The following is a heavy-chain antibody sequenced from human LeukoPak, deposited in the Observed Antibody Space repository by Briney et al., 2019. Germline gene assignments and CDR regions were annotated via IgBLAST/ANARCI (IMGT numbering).Heavy chain of an antibody. CDR1: GFTFSSYE. CDR3: ARENYDTSGFFLSPEYFQH. Sequence: GGSLRRSCAASGFTFSSYEMNWVRQAPGKGLEWVSYISSSGSTIYYADSVEGRFTISRDNAKNSLYLQMNSLRAEDTAVYYCARENYDTSGFFLSPEYFQHWGQGTLVTVFS. D-gene: IGHD3-22*01. J-gene: IGHJ1*01. CDR2: ISSSGSTI. V-gene: IGHV3-48*03.